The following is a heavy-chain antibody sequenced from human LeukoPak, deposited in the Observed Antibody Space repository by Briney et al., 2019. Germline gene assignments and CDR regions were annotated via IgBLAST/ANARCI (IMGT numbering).Heavy chain of an antibody. D-gene: IGHD2-2*02. CDR3: ARDGCSSTSCYTPTYYFDY. J-gene: IGHJ4*02. Sequence: PGGSLRLSCAASGFTFDDYGMSWVRQAPGKGLEWVSGINWNGGSTGYADSVKGRFTISRDSAKNSLYLQMNSLRAEDTALYYCARDGCSSTSCYTPTYYFDYWGQGTLVTVSS. CDR1: GFTFDDYG. V-gene: IGHV3-20*04. CDR2: INWNGGST.